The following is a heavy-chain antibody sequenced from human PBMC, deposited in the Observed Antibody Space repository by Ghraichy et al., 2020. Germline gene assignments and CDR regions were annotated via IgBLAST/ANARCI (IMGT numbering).Heavy chain of an antibody. CDR1: GFTFSSYW. J-gene: IGHJ2*01. CDR3: ARAFGVVDYWYFGL. CDR2: IKQDGSEK. Sequence: GGSLRLSCAASGFTFSSYWMSWVRQAPGKGLEWVAHIKQDGSEKYYVDSVKGRFTISRDNAKNSLYLQMNSLRAEDTAVYYCARAFGVVDYWYFGLWGRGTLVTVSS. D-gene: IGHD3-3*01. V-gene: IGHV3-7*01.